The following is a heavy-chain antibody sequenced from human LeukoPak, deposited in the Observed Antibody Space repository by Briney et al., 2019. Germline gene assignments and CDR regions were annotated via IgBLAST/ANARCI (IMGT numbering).Heavy chain of an antibody. CDR2: LYTSGST. D-gene: IGHD3-16*01. V-gene: IGHV4-4*07. CDR3: AKDYDAVWGGTDY. J-gene: IGHJ4*02. Sequence: SETLSLTCTVSGGSISGYYWSWIRQPAGKGLEWIGRLYTSGSTNYSPSLKSRVTMSVDTSKSKFALKLSSVTAEDTAVYYCAKDYDAVWGGTDYWGQGTLVTVSS. CDR1: GGSISGYY.